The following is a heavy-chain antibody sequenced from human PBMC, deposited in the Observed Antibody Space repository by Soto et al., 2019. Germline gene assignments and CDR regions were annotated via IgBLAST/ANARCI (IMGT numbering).Heavy chain of an antibody. CDR2: ISSTTNYI. CDR3: ARESEDLTSNFDY. Sequence: EVQLVESGGGLVKPGGSLRLSCAASGFTFTRYSMNLVRQAPGKGLEWVSSISSTTNYIYYGDSMKGRFTISRDNAKNSLYLEMHSLRAEDTAVYYCARESEDLTSNFDYWGQGTLVSVSS. CDR1: GFTFTRYS. V-gene: IGHV3-21*06. J-gene: IGHJ4*02.